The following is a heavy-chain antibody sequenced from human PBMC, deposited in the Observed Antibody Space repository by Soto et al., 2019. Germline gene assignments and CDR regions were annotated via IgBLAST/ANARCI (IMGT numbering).Heavy chain of an antibody. D-gene: IGHD5-18*01. CDR1: GFTFSSYA. CDR2: ISGSGGSK. J-gene: IGHJ4*02. Sequence: EVQLLESGGGLVQPGGSLRLSCAASGFTFSSYAMSWVRQAPGKGLEWVSAISGSGGSKYYADSVKGRFTISRDNSKNPLYLQTKSLRAENTAVYYLAKIQLWSEIGVYGDYGGGGYWGQGTLVTVSS. V-gene: IGHV3-23*01. CDR3: AKIQLWSEIGVYGDYGGGGY.